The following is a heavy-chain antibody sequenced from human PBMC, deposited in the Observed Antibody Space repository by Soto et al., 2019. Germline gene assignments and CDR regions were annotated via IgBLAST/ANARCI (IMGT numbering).Heavy chain of an antibody. J-gene: IGHJ5*02. V-gene: IGHV3-11*06. CDR1: GFTFGDSY. Sequence: PVVSLRLSCAGSGFTFGDSYMSWIRQAPGKGLEWLSYISPGSRYPAYADSVKGRFTISRDNAKRSLYLQMMSLTAEDTAIYYCVRGGGGGLFDPWGQGTMVTVSS. D-gene: IGHD2-15*01. CDR2: ISPGSRYP. CDR3: VRGGGGGLFDP.